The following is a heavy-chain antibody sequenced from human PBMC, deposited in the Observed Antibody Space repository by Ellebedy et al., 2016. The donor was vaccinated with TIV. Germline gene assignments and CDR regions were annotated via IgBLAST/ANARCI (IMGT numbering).Heavy chain of an antibody. CDR1: GFTFSDYY. V-gene: IGHV3-64D*06. CDR2: ITTKGGST. J-gene: IGHJ4*02. D-gene: IGHD3-10*01. Sequence: GESLKISXAASGFTFSDYYMSWIRQAPGKGLEYVSAITTKGGSTYYADSVKGRFTISRDNSKNTLFLQMSSLRAEDTAVYYCVMWDGSGQADWGQGTLVTVSS. CDR3: VMWDGSGQAD.